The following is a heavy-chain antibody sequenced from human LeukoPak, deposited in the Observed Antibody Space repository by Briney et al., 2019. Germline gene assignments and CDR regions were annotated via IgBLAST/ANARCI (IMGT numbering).Heavy chain of an antibody. CDR1: GFTFSSYS. D-gene: IGHD2-2*01. CDR3: ASSIGYCSSSSCYDYFYYMDV. J-gene: IGHJ6*03. Sequence: GGSLRLSCAASGFTFSSYSMNWVRQAPGKGLEWVSFISSSSTYIYYADSVKGRFTISRDNAKNSLYLQMNRLRAEDTAVYYCASSIGYCSSSSCYDYFYYMDVWGKGTTVTVSS. V-gene: IGHV3-21*01. CDR2: ISSSSTYI.